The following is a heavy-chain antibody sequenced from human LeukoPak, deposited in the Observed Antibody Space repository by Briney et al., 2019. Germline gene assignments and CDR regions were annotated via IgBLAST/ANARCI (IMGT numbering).Heavy chain of an antibody. Sequence: SETLSLTCTVSGGSISSSSYYWGWIRQPPGKGLEWIGSNYYSGSTYYHPSLKSRVTISVDTSENQFSLKLSSVTAADTAVYYCARGEVLRYFDWLLDWGQGTLVTVSS. D-gene: IGHD3-9*01. CDR2: NYYSGST. V-gene: IGHV4-39*01. CDR1: GGSISSSSYY. J-gene: IGHJ4*02. CDR3: ARGEVLRYFDWLLD.